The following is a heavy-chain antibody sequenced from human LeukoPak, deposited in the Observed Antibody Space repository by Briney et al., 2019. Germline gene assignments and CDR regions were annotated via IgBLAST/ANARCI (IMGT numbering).Heavy chain of an antibody. Sequence: ASVKVSCKASGYTFTSYGISWVRQAPGQGLEWMGWINAYNGNTNYAQKLQGRVTMTTDTSTSTAYMELRSLRSDDTAVYYCAVLGIAAAGAFFDYWGQGTLVTVSS. CDR2: INAYNGNT. CDR1: GYTFTSYG. D-gene: IGHD6-13*01. V-gene: IGHV1-18*01. CDR3: AVLGIAAAGAFFDY. J-gene: IGHJ4*02.